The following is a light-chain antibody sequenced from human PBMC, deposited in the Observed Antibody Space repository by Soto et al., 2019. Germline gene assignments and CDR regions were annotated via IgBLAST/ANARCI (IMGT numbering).Light chain of an antibody. J-gene: IGKJ4*01. CDR2: DAS. CDR1: QNVNNY. V-gene: IGKV3-11*01. Sequence: EIVMTQSPATLSLSPGERTTLSWRASQNVNNYLAWYQQKPGQAPRLLIYDASNRATGIPARFSGSGSGTDFTLTISSLEPEDFAVYYCQQRSNWLTFGGGTKVEIK. CDR3: QQRSNWLT.